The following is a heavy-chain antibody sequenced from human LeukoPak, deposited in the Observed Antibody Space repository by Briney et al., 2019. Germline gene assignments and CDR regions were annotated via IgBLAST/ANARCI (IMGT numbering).Heavy chain of an antibody. D-gene: IGHD3-10*01. CDR2: IVWDDDK. CDR1: GFSLSTDEMS. V-gene: IGHV2-70*11. J-gene: IGHJ3*02. CDR3: ARRLYGSGSSNAFDI. Sequence: SGPALVKPTQTLTLTCTFSGFSLSTDEMSVSWVRQPPGKALEWLARIVWDDDKYYSASLKTRLTISNDTSKNQVVLTMTNMDPVDTATYYCARRLYGSGSSNAFDIWGQGTMVTVSS.